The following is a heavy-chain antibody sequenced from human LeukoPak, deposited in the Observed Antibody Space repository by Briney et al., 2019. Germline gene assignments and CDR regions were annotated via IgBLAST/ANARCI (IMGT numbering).Heavy chain of an antibody. J-gene: IGHJ5*02. D-gene: IGHD3-3*01. CDR1: GGTFSSYA. V-gene: IGHV1-69*13. CDR2: IIPIFGTA. CDR3: ARAGGTIFAATSNWFDP. Sequence: SVKVSRKASGGTFSSYAISWVRQAPGQGLEWMGGIIPIFGTANYAQKFQGRVTITADESTSTAYMELSSLRSEDTAVYYCARAGGTIFAATSNWFDPWGQGTLVTVSS.